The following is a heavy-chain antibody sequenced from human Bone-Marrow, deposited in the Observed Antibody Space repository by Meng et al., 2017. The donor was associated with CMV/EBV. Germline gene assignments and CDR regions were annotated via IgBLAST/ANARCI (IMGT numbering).Heavy chain of an antibody. V-gene: IGHV4-39*07. Sequence: QLQLQGSGPGLLKPSETLALTCTVSGGSISSSSYYWGWIRQPPGKGLEWIGSIYYSGSTYYNPSLKSRVTISVDTSKNQFSLKLSSVTAADTAVYYCARGPVLRFLEWPAPFDYWGQGTLVTVSS. CDR1: GGSISSSSYY. CDR3: ARGPVLRFLEWPAPFDY. CDR2: IYYSGST. D-gene: IGHD3-3*01. J-gene: IGHJ4*02.